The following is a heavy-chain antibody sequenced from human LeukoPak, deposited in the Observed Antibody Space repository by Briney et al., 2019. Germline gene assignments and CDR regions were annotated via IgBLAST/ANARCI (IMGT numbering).Heavy chain of an antibody. Sequence: GGSLRLSCAASGFTFSSYAMSWVRQAPGKGLEWVSAISGSGGSTYYADSVKGRFTISRDNSKNTLYLQMNSLRAEDTAVYYCAKDRSLVVVIAILFDYWGQGTQVTVSS. V-gene: IGHV3-23*01. J-gene: IGHJ4*02. CDR3: AKDRSLVVVIAILFDY. CDR1: GFTFSSYA. CDR2: ISGSGGST. D-gene: IGHD2-21*01.